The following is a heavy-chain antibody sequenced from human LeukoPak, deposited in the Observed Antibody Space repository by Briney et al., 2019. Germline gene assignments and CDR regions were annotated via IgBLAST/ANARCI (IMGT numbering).Heavy chain of an antibody. Sequence: ASVKVSCKASGYTFTSYDINWVRQATGQGLEWMGWMNPNSGNTGYAQKFQGRVTMTRNTSISTAYMELSSLRSEDTAVYYCARGLGDDGIFDYWGQGTLVTVSS. V-gene: IGHV1-8*01. CDR3: ARGLGDDGIFDY. J-gene: IGHJ4*02. CDR1: GYTFTSYD. D-gene: IGHD3-10*01. CDR2: MNPNSGNT.